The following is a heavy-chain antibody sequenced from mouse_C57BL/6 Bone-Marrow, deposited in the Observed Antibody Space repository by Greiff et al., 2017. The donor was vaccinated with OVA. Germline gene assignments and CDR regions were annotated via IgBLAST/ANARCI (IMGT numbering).Heavy chain of an antibody. CDR1: GYTFASYW. CDR2: IDPTSGGT. J-gene: IGHJ3*01. V-gene: IGHV1-72*01. D-gene: IGHD2-13*01. CDR3: ASLYSDYPAWFAY. Sequence: QVQLQQPGAELVKPGASVKLSCKASGYTFASYWLHWVTQRPGRGLEWIGRIDPTSGGTKYNEKFKSKATLTVDKPSSTAYMQLSSLTSEDSAVYYCASLYSDYPAWFAYWGQGTLVTVSA.